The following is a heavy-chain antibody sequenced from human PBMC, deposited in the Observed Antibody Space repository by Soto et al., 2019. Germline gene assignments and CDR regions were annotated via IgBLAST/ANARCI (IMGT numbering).Heavy chain of an antibody. Sequence: ASVKVSCKASGYTFTSYGISWVRQAPGQGLEWMGWISAYNGNTNYAQKLQGRVTMTTDTSTSTAYMELRSLRSDDTAAYYCARGNRVTAAGPFDSWGQGIMVTVSS. D-gene: IGHD6-13*01. CDR2: ISAYNGNT. J-gene: IGHJ4*02. CDR3: ARGNRVTAAGPFDS. V-gene: IGHV1-18*04. CDR1: GYTFTSYG.